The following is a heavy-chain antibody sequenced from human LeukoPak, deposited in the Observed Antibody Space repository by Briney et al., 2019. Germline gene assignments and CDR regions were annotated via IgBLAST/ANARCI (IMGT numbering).Heavy chain of an antibody. Sequence: GGSLRLSCAAAGITFSSNWMSWVRQAPGKGLEWVANIKPDGSEKYYVDSVKGRFTISRDNAKNSLYLQMNSLRAEDSAVYYCARYGCTSTGCYTRGDGCGKGTMVTVSS. CDR1: GITFSSNW. D-gene: IGHD2-2*02. CDR3: ARYGCTSTGCYTRGDG. CDR2: IKPDGSEK. J-gene: IGHJ6*03. V-gene: IGHV3-7*01.